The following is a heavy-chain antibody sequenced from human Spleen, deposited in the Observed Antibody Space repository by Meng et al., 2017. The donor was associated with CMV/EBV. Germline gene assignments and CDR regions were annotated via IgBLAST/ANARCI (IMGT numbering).Heavy chain of an antibody. J-gene: IGHJ4*02. Sequence: ASVKVSCKSSGGTFSSNSAFRWVRQAPGQGLEWMGMINPSGGSTHYAQKFQGRVTLTRDTSTSTVYMQLSSLRSEDTAVYYCAKSTHSRGFIAVASIIDDWGQGTLVTVSS. CDR1: GGTFSSNS. D-gene: IGHD6-19*01. V-gene: IGHV1-46*01. CDR2: INPSGGST. CDR3: AKSTHSRGFIAVASIIDD.